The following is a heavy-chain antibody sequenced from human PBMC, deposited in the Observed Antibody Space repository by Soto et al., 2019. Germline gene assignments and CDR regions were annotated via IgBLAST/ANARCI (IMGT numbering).Heavy chain of an antibody. J-gene: IGHJ6*02. CDR3: ARDVSPSITTYYYYGMDV. D-gene: IGHD3-3*01. CDR1: GFTFSSYS. CDR2: ISSSSSYI. Sequence: PGGSLRLSCAASGFTFSSYSVNWVRQAPGKGLEWVSSISSSSSYIYYADSVKGRFTISRDNAKNSLYLQMNSLRAEDTAVYYCARDVSPSITTYYYYGMDVWGQGTTVTVSS. V-gene: IGHV3-21*01.